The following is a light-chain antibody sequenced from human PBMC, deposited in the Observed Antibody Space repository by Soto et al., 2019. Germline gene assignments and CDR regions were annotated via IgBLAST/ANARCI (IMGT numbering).Light chain of an antibody. CDR2: GAS. J-gene: IGKJ5*01. CDR1: QSIRNNY. V-gene: IGKV3-20*01. Sequence: EIVLTQSPGTLSLSPGERATLSCRASQSIRNNYLAWYQHKRGQAPRLLIYGASTRATGIPDRFSGSGSGTDFTLTMSRLEPEDFAVYYCQQFDSSAITFGQGTRLEIK. CDR3: QQFDSSAIT.